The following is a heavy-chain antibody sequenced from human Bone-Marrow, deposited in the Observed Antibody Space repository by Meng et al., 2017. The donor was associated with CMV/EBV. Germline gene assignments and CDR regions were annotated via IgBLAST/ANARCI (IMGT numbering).Heavy chain of an antibody. J-gene: IGHJ4*02. CDR2: IYDSGTT. CDR3: AKIGYCSSTSCRLSDY. CDR1: GFTVSSNS. V-gene: IGHV3-66*02. D-gene: IGHD2-2*01. Sequence: GESLKISCAASGFTVSSNSMTWVRQAPGKGLEWLSVIYDSGTTFYAESVKGRFTISRDNSKNTLYLQMNSLRAEDTAVYYCAKIGYCSSTSCRLSDYWGQGTRVTGSS.